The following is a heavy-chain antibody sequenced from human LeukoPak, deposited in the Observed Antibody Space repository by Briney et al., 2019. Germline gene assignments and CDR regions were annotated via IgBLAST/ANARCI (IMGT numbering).Heavy chain of an antibody. CDR1: RFTFSTYA. D-gene: IGHD5-18*01. CDR2: ISGSGGSI. Sequence: PGRSLRLSCAASRFTFSTYAMNWVRQAPGKGLEWVSAISGSGGSIYYADSVKGRFTISRDNSKSTLFLQMNSLRAEDTAVYYCASSLRGYSYGTFDYWGQGTLVTVSS. J-gene: IGHJ4*02. V-gene: IGHV3-23*01. CDR3: ASSLRGYSYGTFDY.